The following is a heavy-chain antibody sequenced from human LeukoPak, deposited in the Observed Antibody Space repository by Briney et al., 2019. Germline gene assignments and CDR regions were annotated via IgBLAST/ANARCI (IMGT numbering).Heavy chain of an antibody. CDR3: ARRRPTMIVVVITRKGGFDP. V-gene: IGHV4-34*01. D-gene: IGHD3-22*01. CDR1: GFTFSSYA. CDR2: INHSGST. J-gene: IGHJ5*02. Sequence: GSLRLSCAASGFTFSSYAMSWIRQPPGKGLEWIGEINHSGSTNYNPSLKSRVTISVDTSKNQFSLKLSSVTAADTAVYYCARRRPTMIVVVITRKGGFDPWGQGTLVTVSS.